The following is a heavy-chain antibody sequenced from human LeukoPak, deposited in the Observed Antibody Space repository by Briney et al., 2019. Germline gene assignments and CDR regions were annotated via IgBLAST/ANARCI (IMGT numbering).Heavy chain of an antibody. V-gene: IGHV5-51*01. CDR2: IFPGDSDT. CDR1: GYSFTSYW. J-gene: IGHJ4*02. D-gene: IGHD1/OR15-1a*01. CDR3: ATSESQTRFDF. Sequence: GESLKISCKGSGYSFTSYWIAWVRQMPGKGLEWMGIIFPGDSDTTYSPSFEGQVTISADKSINTAYLQWSSLKASDTAMYYCATSESQTRFDFWGQGTLVTVSS.